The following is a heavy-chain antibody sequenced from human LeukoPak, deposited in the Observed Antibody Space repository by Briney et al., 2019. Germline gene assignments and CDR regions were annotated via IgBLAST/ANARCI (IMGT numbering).Heavy chain of an antibody. V-gene: IGHV4-4*07. CDR3: ARTWKYWGQDYYYYYYMDV. CDR1: GGSISSYY. Sequence: SETLSLTCTVSGGSISSYYWSWIRQPAGKGLEWIGRIYTSGSTNYNPSLKSRVTMSVDTSKNQFSLKLSSVTAADTAVYYCARTWKYWGQDYYYYYYMDVWGKGTTVTISS. D-gene: IGHD7-27*01. CDR2: IYTSGST. J-gene: IGHJ6*03.